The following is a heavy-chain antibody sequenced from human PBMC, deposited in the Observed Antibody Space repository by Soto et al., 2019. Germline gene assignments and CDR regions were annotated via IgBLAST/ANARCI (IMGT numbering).Heavy chain of an antibody. Sequence: PGGSLRLSCTASDLTVSNNYMSWVRQAPGKGLEWVSVIYSGGDTSYADSVKGRFTISRDSSKNTVYLQMNSLRVEDTAVYYCARGIGTFDYWGQGTQVTVSS. J-gene: IGHJ4*02. V-gene: IGHV3-53*01. CDR1: DLTVSNNY. CDR3: ARGIGTFDY. CDR2: IYSGGDT. D-gene: IGHD2-21*01.